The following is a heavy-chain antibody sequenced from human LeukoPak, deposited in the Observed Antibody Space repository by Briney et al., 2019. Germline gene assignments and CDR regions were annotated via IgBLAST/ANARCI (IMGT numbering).Heavy chain of an antibody. CDR3: ARESYYYDSSGYYRIPYW. CDR2: INAGNGNT. D-gene: IGHD3-22*01. CDR1: GYTFTSYA. J-gene: IGHJ4*02. V-gene: IGHV1-3*01. Sequence: ASVKVSCKASGYTFTSYAMHWVRQAPGQRLEWMGWINAGNGNTKYSQKFQGRVTITADESTSTAYMELSSLRSEDTAVYYCARESYYYDSSGYYRIPYWWGQGTLVTVSS.